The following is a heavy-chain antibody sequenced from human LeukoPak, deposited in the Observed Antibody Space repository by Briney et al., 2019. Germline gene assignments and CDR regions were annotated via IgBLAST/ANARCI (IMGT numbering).Heavy chain of an antibody. D-gene: IGHD3-22*01. V-gene: IGHV3-53*01. J-gene: IGHJ3*02. CDR1: GGSFSGYY. Sequence: ETLSLTCAVYGGSFSGYYWSWVRQAPGKGLEWVSVIYSGGSTYYADSVKGRFTISRDNSKNTLYLQMNSLRAEDTAVYYCARDRGSGYDDAFDIWGQGTMVTVSS. CDR3: ARDRGSGYDDAFDI. CDR2: IYSGGST.